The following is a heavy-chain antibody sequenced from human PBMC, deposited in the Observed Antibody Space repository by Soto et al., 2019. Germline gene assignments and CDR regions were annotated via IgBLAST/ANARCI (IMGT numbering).Heavy chain of an antibody. D-gene: IGHD2-15*01. CDR3: ARGEDCSGGSCYSPGLDFDY. V-gene: IGHV4-59*01. Sequence: TSETLSLTCTVSGGSISSYYWSWIRQPPGKGLEWIGYIYYSGSTNYNPSLKSRVTISVDTSKNQFSLKLSSVTAADTAVYYCARGEDCSGGSCYSPGLDFDYWGQGTLVTVSS. CDR2: IYYSGST. CDR1: GGSISSYY. J-gene: IGHJ4*02.